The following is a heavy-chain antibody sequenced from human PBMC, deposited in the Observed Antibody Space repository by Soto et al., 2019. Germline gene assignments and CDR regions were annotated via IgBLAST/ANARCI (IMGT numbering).Heavy chain of an antibody. CDR2: IIPILGIA. V-gene: IGHV1-69*08. CDR1: GGTFSSYT. CDR3: AREVYYDSSGDYYDY. D-gene: IGHD3-22*01. J-gene: IGHJ4*02. Sequence: QVQLVQSGAEVKKPGSSVKVSCKASGGTFSSYTISWVRQAPGQGLEWMGRIIPILGIANYAQKFQGRVTITADKSTSTAYMELSSLRSEDTSVYYCAREVYYDSSGDYYDYWGQGTLVTVSS.